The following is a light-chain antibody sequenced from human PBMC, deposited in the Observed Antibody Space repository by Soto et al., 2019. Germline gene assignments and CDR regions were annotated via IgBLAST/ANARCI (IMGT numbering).Light chain of an antibody. CDR1: QGISSY. V-gene: IGKV1-8*01. Sequence: AIRMTQYPSSFSASTGDRVTITCRARQGISSYLAWYQQKPGKAPKLLIYAASTLQSGVPSRFSGSGSGTDFTLTISCLQSEDFATYYCQQYYSYPPWTFGQGAKVDIK. J-gene: IGKJ1*01. CDR3: QQYYSYPPWT. CDR2: AAS.